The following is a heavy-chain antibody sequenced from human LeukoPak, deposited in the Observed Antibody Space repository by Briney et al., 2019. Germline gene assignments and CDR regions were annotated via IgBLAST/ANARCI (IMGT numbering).Heavy chain of an antibody. CDR1: GYTFTRYD. CDR2: MNPNSGNT. Sequence: ASVKVSCKASGYTFTRYDINWVRQATGQGLEWMGWMNPNSGNTGYAQKFQGRVTMTRNTSISTAYMELSSLRSEDTAVYYCARPRVPAAISYNWFDPWGQGTLVTVSS. D-gene: IGHD2-2*02. V-gene: IGHV1-8*01. CDR3: ARPRVPAAISYNWFDP. J-gene: IGHJ5*02.